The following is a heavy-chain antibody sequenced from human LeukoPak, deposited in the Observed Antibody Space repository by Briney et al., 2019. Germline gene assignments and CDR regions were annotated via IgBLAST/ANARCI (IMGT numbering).Heavy chain of an antibody. J-gene: IGHJ6*03. Sequence: ASVNVSCKASGYTFTSYGISWVRQAPGQGLEWMGWISAYNGNTNYAQKLQGRVTITTDTSTSTAYMELRSLRSDDTAVYYCARDKDIVVVPATEGLYYMDVWGKGTTVTVSS. CDR2: ISAYNGNT. V-gene: IGHV1-18*01. D-gene: IGHD2-2*01. CDR1: GYTFTSYG. CDR3: ARDKDIVVVPATEGLYYMDV.